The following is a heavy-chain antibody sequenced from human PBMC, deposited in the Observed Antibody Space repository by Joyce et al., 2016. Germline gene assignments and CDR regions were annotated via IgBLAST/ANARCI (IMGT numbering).Heavy chain of an antibody. Sequence: QEQLEESGGGVVQPGTSLRLSCTASGSIFSGYAMNWVRQAPGKGLEWVAIISDDGPNKFYADSVRGRFTISGDNYKNTLFLQMNSLTIEDAGVYYCARRSGIPAGRRPGAFDMWGQGTVVTVSS. V-gene: IGHV3-30*04. CDR1: GSIFSGYA. CDR3: ARRSGIPAGRRPGAFDM. J-gene: IGHJ3*02. D-gene: IGHD6-13*01. CDR2: ISDDGPNK.